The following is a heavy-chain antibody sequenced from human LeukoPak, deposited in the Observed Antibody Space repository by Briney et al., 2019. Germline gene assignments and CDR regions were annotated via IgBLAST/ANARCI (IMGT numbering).Heavy chain of an antibody. V-gene: IGHV4-34*01. J-gene: IGHJ4*02. CDR1: GGSFSGYY. Sequence: SETLSLTCAVYGGSFSGYYWSWIRQLPGKGLEWIGEINHSGSTNYNPSLKSRVTISVDTSKNQFSLKLSSVTAADTAVYYCARSSRSTVTTPGYWGQGTLVTVSS. CDR3: ARSSRSTVTTPGY. CDR2: INHSGST. D-gene: IGHD4-17*01.